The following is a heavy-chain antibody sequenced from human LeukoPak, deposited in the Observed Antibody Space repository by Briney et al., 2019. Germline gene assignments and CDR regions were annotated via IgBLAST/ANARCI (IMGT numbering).Heavy chain of an antibody. CDR2: INSDGSST. V-gene: IGHV3-74*01. CDR1: GFTFSSHW. D-gene: IGHD6-19*01. CDR3: ARAAYSSGWYGSRVGYYYGMDV. J-gene: IGHJ6*02. Sequence: GGSLRLSCAASGFTFSSHWMHWVRQAPGKGLVWVSRINSDGSSTSYADSVKGRFTISRDNAKNTLYLQMNSLRAEDTAVYYCARAAYSSGWYGSRVGYYYGMDVWGQGTTVTVSS.